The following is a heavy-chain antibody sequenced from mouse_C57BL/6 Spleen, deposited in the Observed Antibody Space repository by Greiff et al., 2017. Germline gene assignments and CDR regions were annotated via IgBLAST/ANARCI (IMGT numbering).Heavy chain of an antibody. CDR2: ISDGGSYT. Sequence: VKVVESGGGLVKPGGSLKLSCAASGFTFSSYAMSWVRQTPEQRLEWVATISDGGSYTYYPDNVKGRFTISRDNAKNNLYLQMSHLKSEDTAMYYCARERDGYYGYFDYWGQGTTLTVSS. CDR3: ARERDGYYGYFDY. J-gene: IGHJ2*01. CDR1: GFTFSSYA. V-gene: IGHV5-4*01. D-gene: IGHD2-3*01.